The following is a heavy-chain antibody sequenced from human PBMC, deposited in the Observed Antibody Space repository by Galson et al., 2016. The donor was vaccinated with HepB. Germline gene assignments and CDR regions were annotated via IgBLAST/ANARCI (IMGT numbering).Heavy chain of an antibody. D-gene: IGHD5-18*01. CDR1: GFIVSRNY. V-gene: IGHV3-53*01. Sequence: SLRLSCAVSGFIVSRNYMSWVRQAPGKGLEWVSVIHSGGSTYYADSVTGRFTVSRDNSRNTLYLQMNSLRAEDTALYYCAKGGYSYGYMDYWGQGTLVTVSS. CDR2: IHSGGST. CDR3: AKGGYSYGYMDY. J-gene: IGHJ4*02.